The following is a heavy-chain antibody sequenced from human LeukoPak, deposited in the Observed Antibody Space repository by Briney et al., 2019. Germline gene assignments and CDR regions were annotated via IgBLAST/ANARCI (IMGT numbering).Heavy chain of an antibody. V-gene: IGHV3-15*01. CDR3: TTDLGVTMIRGVIVS. CDR2: IKSKADGETT. Sequence: GGSLRLSCAASGFTFTHAWMTWVRQAPGKGLEWVGHIKSKADGETTDYAAPVKGRFFMSRDDSKATLYLQMNYLETEDTAVYYCTTDLGVTMIRGVIVSWGQGTLVIVSS. J-gene: IGHJ4*02. D-gene: IGHD3-10*01. CDR1: GFTFTHAW.